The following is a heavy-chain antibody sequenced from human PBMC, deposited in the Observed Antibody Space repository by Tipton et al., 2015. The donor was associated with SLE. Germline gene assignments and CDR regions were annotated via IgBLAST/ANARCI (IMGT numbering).Heavy chain of an antibody. CDR3: ARGGFREPDYFYYGMDV. CDR1: GVSISSISYY. Sequence: TLSLTCTVSGVSISSISYYWGWIRQPPGKGLEWIGSIYYSGSTYYNPSLKSRVSMSLDTSKNQFSLNLTAVTAADTAVYYCARGGFREPDYFYYGMDVWGQGTTVTVSS. V-gene: IGHV4-39*07. J-gene: IGHJ6*02. CDR2: IYYSGST. D-gene: IGHD3-10*01.